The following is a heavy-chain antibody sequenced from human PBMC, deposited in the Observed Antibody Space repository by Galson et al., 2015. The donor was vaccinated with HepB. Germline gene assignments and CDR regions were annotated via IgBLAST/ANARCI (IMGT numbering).Heavy chain of an antibody. J-gene: IGHJ2*01. CDR3: AKHPYYDFWSGYYPVGYFDL. CDR2: ISGSGGST. D-gene: IGHD3-3*01. Sequence: SLRLSCAASGFTFSSYAMSWVRQAPGKGLEWVSAISGSGGSTYYADSVKGRFTISRDNSKNTLYLQMNSLRAEDTAVYYCAKHPYYDFWSGYYPVGYFDLWGRGTLVTVSS. V-gene: IGHV3-23*01. CDR1: GFTFSSYA.